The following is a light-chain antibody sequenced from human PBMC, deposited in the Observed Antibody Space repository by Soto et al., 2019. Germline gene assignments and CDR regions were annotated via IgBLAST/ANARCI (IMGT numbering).Light chain of an antibody. V-gene: IGKV1-6*01. J-gene: IGKJ2*01. CDR1: QGIRND. CDR3: LQDYNYPYT. CDR2: AAS. Sequence: AIQMTQSPSSLSASVGDRVTIACRASQGIRNDLGWYQQKPGKAPNLLIFAASTLQSGVPSRFSGSGSGTDFTLTISSLQPEDFATYFCLQDYNYPYTFGQGTKLEIK.